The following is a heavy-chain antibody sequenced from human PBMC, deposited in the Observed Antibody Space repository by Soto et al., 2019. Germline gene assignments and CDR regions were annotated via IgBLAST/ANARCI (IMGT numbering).Heavy chain of an antibody. Sequence: GGSLRLSCAASGFPLSSYAVHWVRRAPGKGLEWVALMSYDGSDKSYAGSVRGRFSISRDNSKDMVYLQMNSLSAEDTAVYYCARGLTVAGTYHYYIMDVWGQGTTVTVSS. D-gene: IGHD6-19*01. CDR3: ARGLTVAGTYHYYIMDV. J-gene: IGHJ6*02. V-gene: IGHV3-30-3*01. CDR1: GFPLSSYA. CDR2: MSYDGSDK.